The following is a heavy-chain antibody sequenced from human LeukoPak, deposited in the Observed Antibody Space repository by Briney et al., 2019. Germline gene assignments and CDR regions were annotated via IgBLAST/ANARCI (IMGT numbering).Heavy chain of an antibody. Sequence: GASVKVSCKASGYTFTSYDINWVRQATGQGLEWMGWMNPNSGNTGYAQKFQGRVTMTRNTSISTAYMELSSLRSEDTAVYYCARTMVRGVIASRAAAFDIWGQGTMVTVSS. D-gene: IGHD3-10*01. CDR1: GYTFTSYD. V-gene: IGHV1-8*01. CDR3: ARTMVRGVIASRAAAFDI. J-gene: IGHJ3*02. CDR2: MNPNSGNT.